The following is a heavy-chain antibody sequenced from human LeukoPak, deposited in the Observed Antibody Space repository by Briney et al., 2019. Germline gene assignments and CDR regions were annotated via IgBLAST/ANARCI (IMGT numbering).Heavy chain of an antibody. CDR2: TYYRSKWYN. J-gene: IGHJ6*03. D-gene: IGHD6-6*01. CDR3: ARVVAARPFYYYYMDV. Sequence: SQTLSLTCAISGVSVSSNSAAWNWIRQSPSRGLEWLGRTYYRSKWYNDYAVSVKSRITINPDTSKNQFSLQLNSVTPEDTAVYYCARVVAARPFYYYYMDVWGEGTTVTVSS. V-gene: IGHV6-1*01. CDR1: GVSVSSNSAA.